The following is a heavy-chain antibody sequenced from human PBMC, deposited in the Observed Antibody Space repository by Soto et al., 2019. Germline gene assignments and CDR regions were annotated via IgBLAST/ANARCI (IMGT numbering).Heavy chain of an antibody. CDR1: GGTFSSYA. D-gene: IGHD5-18*01. CDR3: ARGLTKGYSYGDYYYGMDV. V-gene: IGHV1-69*06. CDR2: IIPIFGTA. Sequence: GASVKVSCKASGGTFSSYAISWVRQAPGQGLEWMGGIIPIFGTANYAQKFQGRVTITADKSTSTAYMELSSLRSEDTAVYYCARGLTKGYSYGDYYYGMDVWGQGTTVTVSS. J-gene: IGHJ6*02.